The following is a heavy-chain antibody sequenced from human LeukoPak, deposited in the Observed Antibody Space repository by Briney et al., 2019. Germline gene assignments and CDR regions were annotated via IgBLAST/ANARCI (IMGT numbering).Heavy chain of an antibody. V-gene: IGHV3-49*04. CDR3: TRARYYGSASYYSDAFDV. CDR1: GFTFGDYA. D-gene: IGHD3-10*01. J-gene: IGHJ3*01. CDR2: IRSKTHGGAP. Sequence: GGSLRLSCTASGFTFGDYAFSWVRQAPGKGLQWVTFIRSKTHGGAPEYAASVKDRFTVSRDDSKSIAYLQIDSLKTEDTAVYYCTRARYYGSASYYSDAFDVWGQGTLVTVSS.